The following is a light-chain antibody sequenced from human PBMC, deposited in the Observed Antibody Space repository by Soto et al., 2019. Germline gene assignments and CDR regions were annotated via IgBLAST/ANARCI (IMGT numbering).Light chain of an antibody. J-gene: IGKJ4*01. CDR3: QSYRSPLLT. CDR2: GAS. Sequence: VLTQSPGTLSFSPGERATLSCRASQSVSSSYLAWYQQKPGQAPRLLIYGASSRATGIPDRFSGSGSGTDFILRLSRLSTVVSAVYYCQSYRSPLLTCRGG. CDR1: QSVSSSY. V-gene: IGKV3-20*01.